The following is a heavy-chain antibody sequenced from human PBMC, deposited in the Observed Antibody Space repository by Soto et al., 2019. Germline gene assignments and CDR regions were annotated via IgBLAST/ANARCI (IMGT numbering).Heavy chain of an antibody. J-gene: IGHJ4*02. Sequence: QPGKGLEWIGYIYYSGSTYYNPYLKSRVTISVDTSKNQFSLKLSSVTAADTAVYYCARDFRGYGDYAYWGQGTLVTVSS. D-gene: IGHD4-17*01. CDR2: IYYSGST. V-gene: IGHV4-31*02. CDR3: ARDFRGYGDYAY.